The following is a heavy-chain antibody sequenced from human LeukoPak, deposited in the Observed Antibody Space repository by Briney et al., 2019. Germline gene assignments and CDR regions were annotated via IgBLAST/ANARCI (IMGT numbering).Heavy chain of an antibody. V-gene: IGHV4-39*07. Sequence: SETLSLTCTVSGGSISSSSYYWSWIRQPPGKGLEWIGEINHSGSTNYNPSLKSRVTISVDTSKNQFSLKLSSVTAADTAVYYCARGKTTPVYWGQGTLVTVSS. D-gene: IGHD2-15*01. CDR2: INHSGST. CDR3: ARGKTTPVY. CDR1: GGSISSSSYY. J-gene: IGHJ4*02.